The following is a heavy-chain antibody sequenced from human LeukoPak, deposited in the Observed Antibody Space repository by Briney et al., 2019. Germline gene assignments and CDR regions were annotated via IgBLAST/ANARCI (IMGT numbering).Heavy chain of an antibody. V-gene: IGHV4-59*12. CDR2: IYYSGST. J-gene: IGHJ4*02. CDR3: ARGVTMVRGVIIRGYFDY. D-gene: IGHD3-10*01. Sequence: SETLSLTCTVSGGSISSYYWSWIRQPPGKGLEWIGYIYYSGSTYYNPSLKSRVTISVDTSKNQFSLKLSSVTAADTAVYYCARGVTMVRGVIIRGYFDYWGQGTLVTVSS. CDR1: GGSISSYY.